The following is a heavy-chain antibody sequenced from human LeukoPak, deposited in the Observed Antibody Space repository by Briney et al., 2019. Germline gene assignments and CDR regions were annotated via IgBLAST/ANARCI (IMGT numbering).Heavy chain of an antibody. CDR3: AREGGYSYGSPDY. J-gene: IGHJ4*02. CDR1: GFTFSSYS. Sequence: GGSLRLSCAASGFTFSSYSMNWVRQAPGKGLEWVSYISSSSSTIYYADSVKGRFTISRDNAKNSLYLQMNSLRVEDTAVYYCAREGGYSYGSPDYWGQGTLVAVSS. D-gene: IGHD5-18*01. V-gene: IGHV3-48*01. CDR2: ISSSSSTI.